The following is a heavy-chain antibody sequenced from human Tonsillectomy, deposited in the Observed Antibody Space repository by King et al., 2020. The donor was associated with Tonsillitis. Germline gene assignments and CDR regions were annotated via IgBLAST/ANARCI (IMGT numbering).Heavy chain of an antibody. CDR1: GYSFTSYW. J-gene: IGHJ6*02. CDR3: ANPQSSVIDPGYYGMDV. CDR2: IYPGDSDT. Sequence: QLVQSGAEVKKPGESLKISCKGSGYSFTSYWIGWVRQMPGKGLEWMGIIYPGDSDTRYSPSFQGQVTISADKSISTAYLQWSSLKASDTAMYDCANPQSSVIDPGYYGMDVWGQGTTVTVSS. V-gene: IGHV5-51*01. D-gene: IGHD3-16*02.